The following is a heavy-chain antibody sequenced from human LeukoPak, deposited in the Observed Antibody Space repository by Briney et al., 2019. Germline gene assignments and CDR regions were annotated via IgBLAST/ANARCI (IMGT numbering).Heavy chain of an antibody. CDR1: GASIRGNSFY. CDR2: IYYTGIT. Sequence: SETLSLTCTGSGASIRGNSFYWGWVRQPPGKGLEWIGNIYYTGITYYNPSLKSRVTISVDTSKNQFSLRLNSVTAADTAICYCASPGITTFDYWGQGTLVTVSS. V-gene: IGHV4-39*01. CDR3: ASPGITTFDY. D-gene: IGHD3-22*01. J-gene: IGHJ4*02.